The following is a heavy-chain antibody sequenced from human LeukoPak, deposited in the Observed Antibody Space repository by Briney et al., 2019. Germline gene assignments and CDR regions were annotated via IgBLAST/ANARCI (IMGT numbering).Heavy chain of an antibody. D-gene: IGHD3-3*01. Sequence: PGGSLRLSCAASGFTFSSYAMSWVRQAPGKGLEWVSAISGSGGSTYYADSVKGRFTISRDNSKNTLYLQMNSLRAEDTAVYYCAKAGLDFWSPFEEGWTFDIWGQGTVVTVSS. CDR3: AKAGLDFWSPFEEGWTFDI. V-gene: IGHV3-23*01. CDR1: GFTFSSYA. J-gene: IGHJ3*02. CDR2: ISGSGGST.